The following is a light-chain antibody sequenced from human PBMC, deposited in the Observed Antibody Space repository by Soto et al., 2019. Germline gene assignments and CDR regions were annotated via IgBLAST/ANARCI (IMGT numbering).Light chain of an antibody. CDR2: DAS. V-gene: IGKV1-5*01. CDR1: QSISSW. CDR3: QQYNSYSPLA. Sequence: DIQMTQSPSTLSASVGDRVTITCRASQSISSWLAWYQQKPGKAPKLLIYDASSLESGVPSRFSGSGSGTDFALTLSSLQPDDFATYYCQQYNSYSPLAFGGGTKVEIK. J-gene: IGKJ4*01.